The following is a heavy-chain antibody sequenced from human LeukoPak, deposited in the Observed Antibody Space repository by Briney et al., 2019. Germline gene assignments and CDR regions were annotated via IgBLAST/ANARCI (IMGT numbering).Heavy chain of an antibody. J-gene: IGHJ4*02. CDR2: INQSGNR. CDR1: DESFRTYY. Sequence: SETLSLTCAVYDESFRTYYWSWIRQPPGRGLEWIGEINQSGNRNYNPSLESRVTISVDTSKNQFSLRLTSVTAADTAVYYCATDRGAGGLRDWGQGTLVTVSS. CDR3: ATDRGAGGLRD. V-gene: IGHV4-34*01. D-gene: IGHD3/OR15-3a*01.